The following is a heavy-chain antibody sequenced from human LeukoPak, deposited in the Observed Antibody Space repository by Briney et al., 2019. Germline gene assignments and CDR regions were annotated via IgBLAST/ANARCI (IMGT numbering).Heavy chain of an antibody. CDR1: GYTFSGYY. CDR3: ARDYHDSSGHTYYFDN. V-gene: IGHV1-2*02. J-gene: IGHJ4*02. D-gene: IGHD3-22*01. Sequence: ASVKVSCKASGYTFSGYYVHWVRQAPGHGLEWMGWINPNTGGTTYAQKFQGRVTMTRDTSISIAYMELSRLRSDDTAVYYCARDYHDSSGHTYYFDNWGQGTLVTVSS. CDR2: INPNTGGT.